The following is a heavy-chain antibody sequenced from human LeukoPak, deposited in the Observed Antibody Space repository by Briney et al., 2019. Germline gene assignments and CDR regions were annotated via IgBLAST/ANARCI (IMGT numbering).Heavy chain of an antibody. CDR3: ARGLMYYDYIWGSYRPYYFDY. CDR2: INRSGST. V-gene: IGHV4-34*01. Sequence: SDTLSLTCAVYVGPFSGYYWSWIRHPSGKGLEWIGEINRSGSTNYNPSLKSRVTISVDTSKNQFSLKLSSVTAADTAVYYCARGLMYYDYIWGSYRPYYFDYWGQGTLVTVSS. CDR1: VGPFSGYY. D-gene: IGHD3-16*02. J-gene: IGHJ4*02.